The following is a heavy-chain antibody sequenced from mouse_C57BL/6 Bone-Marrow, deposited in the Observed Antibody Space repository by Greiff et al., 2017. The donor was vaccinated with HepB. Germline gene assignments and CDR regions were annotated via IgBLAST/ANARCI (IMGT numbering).Heavy chain of an antibody. V-gene: IGHV5-12*01. Sequence: DVKLVESGGGLVQPGGSLKLSCAASGFTFSDYYMYWVRQTPEKRLEWVAYISNGGGSTYYPDTVKGRFTISRDNAKNTLYLQMSRLKSEDTAMYYCARTGYAMDYWGQGTSVTVSS. J-gene: IGHJ4*01. CDR2: ISNGGGST. CDR3: ARTGYAMDY. CDR1: GFTFSDYY.